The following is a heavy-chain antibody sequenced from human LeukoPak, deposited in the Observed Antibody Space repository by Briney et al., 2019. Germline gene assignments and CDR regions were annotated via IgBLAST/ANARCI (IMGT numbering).Heavy chain of an antibody. CDR2: INSNGET. Sequence: SQTPSLTCTVSGGSISSGGYYWSWIRQHPGKGLEWLGHINSNGETHYNPSLKSRLTISVDTSKSQFSLELSSATATDTAVYYCARADLAGYQEDFDFWGQGALVTVSS. CDR1: GGSISSGGYY. CDR3: ARADLAGYQEDFDF. J-gene: IGHJ4*02. V-gene: IGHV4-31*03. D-gene: IGHD3-9*01.